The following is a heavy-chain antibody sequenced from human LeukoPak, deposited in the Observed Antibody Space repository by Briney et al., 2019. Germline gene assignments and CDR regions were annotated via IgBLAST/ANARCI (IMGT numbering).Heavy chain of an antibody. D-gene: IGHD1-26*01. V-gene: IGHV1-58*02. Sequence: GTSVKVSCKASGFTFTSFAMQWVRQARGHRLEWIGWIVVGSGNTNYAQKFQERVTITRDMSTSTAYMELSSLRSEDTAVYYCAAAGAKGSFDVWGQGTMVTVSS. CDR2: IVVGSGNT. CDR1: GFTFTSFA. CDR3: AAAGAKGSFDV. J-gene: IGHJ3*01.